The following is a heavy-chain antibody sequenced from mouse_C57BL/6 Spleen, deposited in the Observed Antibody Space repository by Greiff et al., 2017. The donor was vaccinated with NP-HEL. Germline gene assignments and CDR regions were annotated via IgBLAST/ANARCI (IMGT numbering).Heavy chain of an antibody. CDR1: GYAFSSYW. D-gene: IGHD2-2*01. CDR3: ARGGLWLRLEGFDY. V-gene: IGHV1-80*01. CDR2: IYPGDGDT. Sequence: QVQLKESGAELVKPGASVKISCKASGYAFSSYWMNWVKQRPGKGLEWIGQIYPGDGDTNYNGKFKGKATLTADKSSSTAYMQLSSLTSEDSAVYFCARGGLWLRLEGFDYWGQGTTLTVSS. J-gene: IGHJ2*01.